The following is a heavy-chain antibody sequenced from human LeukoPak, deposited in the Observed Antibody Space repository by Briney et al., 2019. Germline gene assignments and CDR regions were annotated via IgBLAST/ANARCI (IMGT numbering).Heavy chain of an antibody. CDR3: ARDSPYDSSGYWGVFDH. CDR2: ISAYNGNT. J-gene: IGHJ4*02. Sequence: ASVKVSCKASGYTFINYGISWVRQAPGQGLEWMGWISAYNGNTNYAQKLQGRVTMTTDTSTSTAYMELRSLTSDDTAVYYCARDSPYDSSGYWGVFDHWGQGTLVTVSS. V-gene: IGHV1-18*01. CDR1: GYTFINYG. D-gene: IGHD3-22*01.